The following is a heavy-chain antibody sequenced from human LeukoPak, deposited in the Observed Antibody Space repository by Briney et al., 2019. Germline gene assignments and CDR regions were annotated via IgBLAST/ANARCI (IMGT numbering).Heavy chain of an antibody. Sequence: PSETLSLTCAVYGGSFSGYYWSWIRQPPGKGLEWIGEINHSGSTNYNPSLKSRVTISVDTSKNQFSLKLSSVTAADTAVYYCAHASGNDAFDIWGQGTMVTVSS. CDR3: AHASGNDAFDI. CDR2: INHSGST. V-gene: IGHV4-34*01. D-gene: IGHD3-10*01. CDR1: GGSFSGYY. J-gene: IGHJ3*02.